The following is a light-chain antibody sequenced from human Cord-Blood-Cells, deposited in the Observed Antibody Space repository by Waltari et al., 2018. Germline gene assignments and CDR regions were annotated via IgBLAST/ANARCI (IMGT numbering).Light chain of an antibody. CDR3: QQSYSTPLT. V-gene: IGKV1-39*01. CDR1: QSISSY. J-gene: IGKJ4*01. CDR2: AAS. Sequence: DTQMCHSPSSLSASVGDRVTITCRASQSISSYLYWYQQKPGKAPKLLIYAASSLQSGVPSRFSGSGSGTDFTLTISSLQPEDFATYYCQQSYSTPLTFGGGTKVEIK.